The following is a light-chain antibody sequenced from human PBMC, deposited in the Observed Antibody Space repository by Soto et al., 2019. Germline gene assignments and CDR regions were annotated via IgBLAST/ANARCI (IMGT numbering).Light chain of an antibody. V-gene: IGKV3-11*01. CDR2: GAS. J-gene: IGKJ3*01. CDR3: QQRIHWPPFT. CDR1: QSVGTY. Sequence: ETVLTQSPATLSLSPGERATLSCRASQSVGTYLAWYQQRPGQPPRLLIHGASNRASGIPARFSGSGSGTDFTLTISSLEHEDFAVYYCQQRIHWPPFTFGPGPKVDLK.